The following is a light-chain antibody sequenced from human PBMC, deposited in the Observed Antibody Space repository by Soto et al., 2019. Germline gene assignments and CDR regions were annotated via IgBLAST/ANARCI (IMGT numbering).Light chain of an antibody. V-gene: IGLV1-44*01. CDR2: TNH. CDR3: AAWDDSLNGYV. J-gene: IGLJ1*01. CDR1: SSNIGSNT. Sequence: QSVLTQPPSASGTPGQRVTISCSGGSSNIGSNTVNWYQQVPGTAPKLLIYTNHQRPSGVPDRFSGSKSGTSASLAISGLQSEDEADYYCAAWDDSLNGYVFGTGTKLTVL.